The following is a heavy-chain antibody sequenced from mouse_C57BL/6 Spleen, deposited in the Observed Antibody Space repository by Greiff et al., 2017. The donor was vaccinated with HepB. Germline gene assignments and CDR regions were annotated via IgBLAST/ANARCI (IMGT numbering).Heavy chain of an antibody. CDR1: GYSFTGYY. CDR3: ARREGAMDY. V-gene: IGHV1-42*01. Sequence: VQLQQSGPELVKPGASVKISCKASGYSFTGYYMNWVKQSPEKSLEWIGEINPSTGGTTYNQKFKAKATLTVDKSSSTAYMQLKSLTSEDSAVYYCARREGAMDYWGQGTSVTVSS. CDR2: INPSTGGT. J-gene: IGHJ4*01.